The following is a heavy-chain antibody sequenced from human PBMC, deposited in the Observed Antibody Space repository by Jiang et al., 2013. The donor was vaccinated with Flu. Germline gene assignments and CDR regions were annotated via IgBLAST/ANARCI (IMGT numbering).Heavy chain of an antibody. J-gene: IGHJ6*02. CDR1: GGTFSSYA. CDR3: ARVGKAAAEFPPYYYYGMDV. V-gene: IGHV1-69*01. D-gene: IGHD6-13*01. Sequence: SGAEVKKPGSSVKVSCKASGGTFSSYAISWVRQAPGQGLEWMGGIIPIFGTANYAQKFQGRVTITADESTSTAYMELSSLRSEDTAVYYCARVGKAAAEFPPYYYYGMDVWGQGTTVTVSS. CDR2: IIPIFGTA.